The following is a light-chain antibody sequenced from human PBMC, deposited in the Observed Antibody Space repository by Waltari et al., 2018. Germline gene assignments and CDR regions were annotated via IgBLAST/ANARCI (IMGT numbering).Light chain of an antibody. CDR1: QSVSTN. V-gene: IGKV3-11*01. Sequence: EIVLTQSPATLSLSPGERATLSCRASQSVSTNLAWYQQKPGQAPRLVIYDASNRATGIPARFSGSGSGTDFTLTISSLEPEDFAAYYCQEHKVWPVLYTFGQGTKLEIK. CDR2: DAS. J-gene: IGKJ2*01. CDR3: QEHKVWPVLYT.